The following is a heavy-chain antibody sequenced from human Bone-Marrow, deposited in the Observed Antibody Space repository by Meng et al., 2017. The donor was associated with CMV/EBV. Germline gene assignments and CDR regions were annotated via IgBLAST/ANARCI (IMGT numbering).Heavy chain of an antibody. J-gene: IGHJ4*02. CDR3: PKPHYFPGH. CDR2: ISSSGSTK. Sequence: GESLKISCAASGFTFGSYEMNWVRQAPGKGLEWIAYISSSGSTKNYAGAVKGRFSISRDNAKKSLYLEMNSLRVEDTAVYYCPKPHYFPGHWGPGTLVTVYS. D-gene: IGHD3-9*01. CDR1: GFTFGSYE. V-gene: IGHV3-48*03.